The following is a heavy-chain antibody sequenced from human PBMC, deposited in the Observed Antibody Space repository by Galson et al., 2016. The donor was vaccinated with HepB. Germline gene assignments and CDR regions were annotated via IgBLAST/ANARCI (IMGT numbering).Heavy chain of an antibody. CDR2: IYLDTNS. V-gene: IGHV3-53*01. CDR1: GVTVGNDY. Sequence: SLRLSCAASGVTVGNDYMTWVRQAPGKGLEWLSLIYLDTNSYYADSVKGPFTISRDTSKNTLYLQMNNLRVEDTALYFCATGGGSSYGLRTDPFDIWGQGTKVTVSA. CDR3: ATGGGSSYGLRTDPFDI. D-gene: IGHD5-18*01. J-gene: IGHJ3*02.